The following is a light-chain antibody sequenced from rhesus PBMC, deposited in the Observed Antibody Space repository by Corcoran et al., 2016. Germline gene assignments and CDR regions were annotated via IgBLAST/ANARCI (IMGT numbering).Light chain of an antibody. V-gene: IGKV1-94*01. CDR2: AAS. J-gene: IGKJ1*01. CDR1: QGINKE. CDR3: LQDYDTPWT. Sequence: DIQMTQSPSSLSASVGDRVTVTCRASQGINKELSWYQQKPGKAPSLLIFAASSSQTGVSSRFSGSGSGTDYTLTISSLLPEDVATYYCLQDYDTPWTFGRGTKVEIK.